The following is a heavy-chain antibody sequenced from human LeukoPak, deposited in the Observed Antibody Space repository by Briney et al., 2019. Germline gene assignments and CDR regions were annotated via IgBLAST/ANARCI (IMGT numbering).Heavy chain of an antibody. D-gene: IGHD3-9*01. V-gene: IGHV1-2*02. CDR3: ARGDILTGYYQPPYYYYYGMDV. J-gene: IGHJ6*02. CDR2: INPNSGDT. CDR1: GYTFTGYY. Sequence: GASVKVSCKASGYTFTGYYMHWVRQAPGQGLEWMGWINPNSGDTNYAQKFQGRVTMTRDTSISTAYMELSRLRSDDTAVYYCARGDILTGYYQPPYYYYYGMDVWGQGTTVTVSS.